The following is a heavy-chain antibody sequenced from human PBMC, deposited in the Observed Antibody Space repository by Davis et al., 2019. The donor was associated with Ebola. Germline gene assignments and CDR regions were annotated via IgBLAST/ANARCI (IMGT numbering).Heavy chain of an antibody. CDR2: IYYSGST. V-gene: IGHV4-59*01. D-gene: IGHD3-3*01. J-gene: IGHJ4*02. CDR1: GGSISSYY. CDR3: ARGGTDYDFWSGYYTGIDY. Sequence: PGGSLRLSCTVSGGSISSYYWSWIRQPPGKGLEWIGYIYYSGSTNYNPSLKSRVTISVDTSKNQFSLKLSSVTAADTAVYYCARGGTDYDFWSGYYTGIDYWGQGTLVTVSS.